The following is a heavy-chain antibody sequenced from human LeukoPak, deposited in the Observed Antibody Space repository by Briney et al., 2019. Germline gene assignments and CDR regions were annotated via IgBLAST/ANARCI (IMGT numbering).Heavy chain of an antibody. Sequence: SETLSLTCTVSGGSISSYYWGWIRQPPGKGLEWIGSIYYSGSTYYNPSLKSRVTISVDTSKNQFSLKLSSVTAADTAVYYCARRSGSPVWGIFYFDYWGQGTLVTVSS. CDR1: GGSISSYY. D-gene: IGHD3-22*01. V-gene: IGHV4-39*01. CDR2: IYYSGST. CDR3: ARRSGSPVWGIFYFDY. J-gene: IGHJ4*02.